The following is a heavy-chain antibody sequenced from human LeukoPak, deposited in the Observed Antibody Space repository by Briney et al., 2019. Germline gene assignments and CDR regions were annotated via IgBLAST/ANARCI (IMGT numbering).Heavy chain of an antibody. J-gene: IGHJ4*02. D-gene: IGHD3-22*01. CDR3: ARGPPTDYYDSSGFYYVFDY. V-gene: IGHV4-34*01. CDR2: INHSGST. CDR1: GGSFSGYF. Sequence: SETLSLTCAVYGGSFSGYFWSWIRQPPGKGLEWIGEINHSGSTNYNPSLKSRVTISVDTSKNQFSLKLSSVTAADTAVYFCARGPPTDYYDSSGFYYVFDYWGQGTLVTVSS.